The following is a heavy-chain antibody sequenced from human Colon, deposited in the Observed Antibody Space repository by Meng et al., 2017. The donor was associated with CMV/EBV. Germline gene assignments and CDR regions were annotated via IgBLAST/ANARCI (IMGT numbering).Heavy chain of an antibody. CDR1: GGSISSYY. J-gene: IGHJ6*02. CDR3: ARDRSGSYYRHYYYGMDV. CDR2: IYYSGST. Sequence: GSLRLSCTASGGSISSYYWSWIRQPPGKGLEWIGYIYYSGSTNYNPSLKSRVTISVDTSKNQFSLKLSSVTAADTAVYYCARDRSGSYYRHYYYGMDVWGQGTTVTVSS. V-gene: IGHV4-59*01. D-gene: IGHD1-26*01.